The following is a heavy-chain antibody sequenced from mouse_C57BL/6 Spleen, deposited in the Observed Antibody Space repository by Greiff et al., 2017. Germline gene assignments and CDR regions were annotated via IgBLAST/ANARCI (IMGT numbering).Heavy chain of an antibody. CDR1: GFSLTSYG. J-gene: IGHJ1*03. CDR3: ARNPHYYGSSYWYFDV. D-gene: IGHD1-1*01. V-gene: IGHV2-2*01. CDR2: IWSGGST. Sequence: QVQLQQSGPGLVQPSQSLSTTCTVSGFSLTSYGVHWVRQSPGKGLEWLGVIWSGGSTDYNAAFISRLSISKDNSKSQVFFKMNSLQADDTAIYYCARNPHYYGSSYWYFDVWGTGTTVTVSS.